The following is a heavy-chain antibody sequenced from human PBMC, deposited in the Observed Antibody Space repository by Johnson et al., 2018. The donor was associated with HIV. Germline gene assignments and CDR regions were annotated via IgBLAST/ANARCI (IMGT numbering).Heavy chain of an antibody. J-gene: IGHJ3*02. CDR2: ISWNSGSI. Sequence: VQLVESGGGLVQPGGSLRLSCAASGFTFSSYWMHWVRQAPGKGLEWVSGISWNSGSIGYADSVKGRFTISRDNAKNSLYLQMNSLRAEDTAVYYCARRGVSMMWNAFDIWGQGTMVTVSS. V-gene: IGHV3-74*02. CDR3: ARRGVSMMWNAFDI. CDR1: GFTFSSYW. D-gene: IGHD3-22*01.